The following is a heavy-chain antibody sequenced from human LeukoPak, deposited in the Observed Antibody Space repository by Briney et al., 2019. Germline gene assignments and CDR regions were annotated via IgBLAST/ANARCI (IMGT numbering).Heavy chain of an antibody. Sequence: PSETLSLTCTVSGGSISISSYYWGWIRQPPGKGLEWIGTIYYSGSTYFNPSLKSRVTISVDTSKNQFSLKLSSVTAADTAVYYCATVDYGSGATFYFDYWGQGTLVTVSS. CDR1: GGSISISSYY. J-gene: IGHJ4*02. D-gene: IGHD3-10*01. CDR2: IYYSGST. CDR3: ATVDYGSGATFYFDY. V-gene: IGHV4-39*07.